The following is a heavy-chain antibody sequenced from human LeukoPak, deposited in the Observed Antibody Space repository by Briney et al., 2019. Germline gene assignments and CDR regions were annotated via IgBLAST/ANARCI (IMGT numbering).Heavy chain of an antibody. D-gene: IGHD5-18*01. J-gene: IGHJ6*03. CDR3: ARRPVDTAMDDYYYMDV. V-gene: IGHV3-53*01. Sequence: PGGSLRLSCAASGFTVSSNYMSWVRQAPGKGLEWVSVIYSGGSTYYADSVKGRFTISRDNSKNTLYLQMNSLRAEDTAVYYCARRPVDTAMDDYYYMDVWGKGTTVTVSS. CDR1: GFTVSSNY. CDR2: IYSGGST.